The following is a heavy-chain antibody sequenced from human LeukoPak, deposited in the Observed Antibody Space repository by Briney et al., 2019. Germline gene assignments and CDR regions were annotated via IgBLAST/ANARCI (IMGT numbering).Heavy chain of an antibody. D-gene: IGHD2-2*01. Sequence: GGSLRLSCAASGFTFSSYAMHWVRQAPGKGLGWVAVISYDGSNKYYADSVKGRFTISRDNSKNTLYLQMNSLRPEDTAVYYCAKDNPIEKVPGLGPGSWGQGTLVTVSS. CDR3: AKDNPIEKVPGLGPGS. J-gene: IGHJ5*02. CDR1: GFTFSSYA. CDR2: ISYDGSNK. V-gene: IGHV3-30-3*01.